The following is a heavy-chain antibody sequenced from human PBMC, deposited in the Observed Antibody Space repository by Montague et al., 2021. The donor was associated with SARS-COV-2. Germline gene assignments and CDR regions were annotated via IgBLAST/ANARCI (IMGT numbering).Heavy chain of an antibody. J-gene: IGHJ4*02. Sequence: SETLSLTCTVSGDSISIYYWSWIRQPPGKGLEWIGYVYYSGSTNYNPSLKSRVTISVDTSKNQFSLKLSSVTAADTAVYYCARATLGITMIVVVMTAIDYYFDYWGQGNLVTVSS. CDR2: VYYSGST. V-gene: IGHV4-59*12. CDR3: ARATLGITMIVVVMTAIDYYFDY. D-gene: IGHD3-22*01. CDR1: GDSISIYY.